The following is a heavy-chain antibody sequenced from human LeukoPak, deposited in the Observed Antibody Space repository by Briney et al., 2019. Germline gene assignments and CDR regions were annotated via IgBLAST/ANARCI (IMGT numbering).Heavy chain of an antibody. J-gene: IGHJ4*02. CDR3: ASFYSSGWYDY. CDR1: GGSVSSGSYY. CDR2: IYYSGST. V-gene: IGHV4-61*01. Sequence: TSEALSLTCTVSGGSVSSGSYYWSWIRQPPGKGLEWIGYIYYSGSTNYNPSLKSRVTISVDTSKNQFSLKLSSVTAADTAVYYCASFYSSGWYDYWGQGTLVTVSS. D-gene: IGHD6-19*01.